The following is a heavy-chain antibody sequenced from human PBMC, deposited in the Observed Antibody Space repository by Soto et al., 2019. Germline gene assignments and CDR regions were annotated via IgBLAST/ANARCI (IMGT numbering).Heavy chain of an antibody. Sequence: SVKVSCKASGGTFSSYAISWVRQAPGQGLEWMGGIIPIFGTANYAQKFQGRVTITADESTSTAYMELSSLRSEDTAVYYCARVGYDSSGYAYYFDYWGQGTLVTVSS. V-gene: IGHV1-69*13. CDR3: ARVGYDSSGYAYYFDY. D-gene: IGHD3-22*01. J-gene: IGHJ4*02. CDR2: IIPIFGTA. CDR1: GGTFSSYA.